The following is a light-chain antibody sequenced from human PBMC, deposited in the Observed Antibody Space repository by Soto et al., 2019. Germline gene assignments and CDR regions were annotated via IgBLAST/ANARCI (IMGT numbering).Light chain of an antibody. Sequence: EIVLTQSPGTLSLSPGERATLSCRASQSVSSSYVAWYQQRPSQAPRLLIYGASSRATGIPDRFSGSGSGTSFTRTISRLEPEDFAVYYCQQYDDSQLTFGGGTKVEIK. J-gene: IGKJ4*01. V-gene: IGKV3-20*01. CDR2: GAS. CDR1: QSVSSSY. CDR3: QQYDDSQLT.